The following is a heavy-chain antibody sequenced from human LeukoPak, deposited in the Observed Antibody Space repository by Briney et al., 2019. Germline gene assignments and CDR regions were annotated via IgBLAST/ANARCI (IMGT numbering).Heavy chain of an antibody. Sequence: GGSLRLSCAASGFTFSDYYMSWIRQAPGKGLEWVSYISSSGSTIYYADSVKGRFTISRDNAKNSLYLQMNSLRAEDTAVYYCARCPQGTYSSRTKFGWFDPWGQGTLVTVSS. CDR1: GFTFSDYY. J-gene: IGHJ5*02. CDR2: ISSSGSTI. CDR3: ARCPQGTYSSRTKFGWFDP. V-gene: IGHV3-11*01. D-gene: IGHD6-13*01.